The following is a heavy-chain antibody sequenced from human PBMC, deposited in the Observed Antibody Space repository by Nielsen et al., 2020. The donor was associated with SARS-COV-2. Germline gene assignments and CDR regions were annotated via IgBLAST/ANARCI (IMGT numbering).Heavy chain of an antibody. J-gene: IGHJ3*01. CDR3: SRVRAGAFDL. V-gene: IGHV3-11*05. CDR2: ISSSSSYT. Sequence: GGSLRLSCAASGFTFSDYYMSWIRQAPGKGLEWVSYISSSSSYTNYADSVKGRFTISRDNAKNSLYLQMNSLKTEDTAVYFCSRVRAGAFDLWGQGTMVTVSS. CDR1: GFTFSDYY. D-gene: IGHD6-25*01.